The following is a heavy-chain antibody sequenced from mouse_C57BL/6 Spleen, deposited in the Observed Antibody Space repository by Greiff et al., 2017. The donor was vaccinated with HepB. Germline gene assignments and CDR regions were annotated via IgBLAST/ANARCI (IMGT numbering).Heavy chain of an antibody. CDR3: ARDGDGGYDWFAY. V-gene: IGHV5-4*01. CDR2: ISDGGSYT. J-gene: IGHJ3*01. CDR1: GFTFSSYA. D-gene: IGHD2-2*01. Sequence: EVQRVESGGGLVKPGGSLKLSCAASGFTFSSYAMSWVRQTPEKRLEWVATISDGGSYTYYPDNVKGRFTISRDNAKNNLYLQMSHLKSEDTAMYYCARDGDGGYDWFAYWGQGTLVTVSA.